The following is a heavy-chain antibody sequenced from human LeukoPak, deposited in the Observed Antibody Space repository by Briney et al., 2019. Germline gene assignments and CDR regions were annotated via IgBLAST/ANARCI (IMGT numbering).Heavy chain of an antibody. V-gene: IGHV1-69*13. CDR1: GYTFTGYY. CDR3: ARGSSSSYYYPFDY. Sequence: SVKVSCKASGYTFTGYYIHWVRQAPGQGLEWMGGIIPILGTANYAQNFQGRVTITADESTSTAYMELSSLRSEDTAVYYCARGSSSSYYYPFDYWGQGTLVTVSS. CDR2: IIPILGTA. J-gene: IGHJ4*02. D-gene: IGHD3-22*01.